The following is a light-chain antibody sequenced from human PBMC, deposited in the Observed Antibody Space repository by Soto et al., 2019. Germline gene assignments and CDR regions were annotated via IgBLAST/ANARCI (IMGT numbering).Light chain of an antibody. CDR1: SSDVGSFNY. V-gene: IGLV2-14*01. CDR2: EVS. J-gene: IGLJ7*01. CDR3: SSYTSISSRG. Sequence: QSALTQPASVSGSPGQSITISCTGTSSDVGSFNYVSWYQQHPGKAPKLMIYEVSNRPSGVSNRFSGSKSGNTASLTISRLQAEYEANYYCSSYTSISSRGVGGGTPLTVL.